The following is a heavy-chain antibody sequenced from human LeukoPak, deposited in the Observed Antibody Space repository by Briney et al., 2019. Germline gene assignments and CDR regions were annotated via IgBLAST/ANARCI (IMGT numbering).Heavy chain of an antibody. D-gene: IGHD4-17*01. CDR2: IYYSGST. CDR1: GGSISSYY. V-gene: IGHV4-59*08. CDR3: ARLYGELWYWFDP. Sequence: SETLSLTCTVSGGSISSYYWSWIRQPPGKGLEWIGYIYYSGSTNYNPSLKSRVTISVDTSKNQFSLKLSSVTAADTAVYYYARLYGELWYWFDPWGQGTLVTVSS. J-gene: IGHJ5*02.